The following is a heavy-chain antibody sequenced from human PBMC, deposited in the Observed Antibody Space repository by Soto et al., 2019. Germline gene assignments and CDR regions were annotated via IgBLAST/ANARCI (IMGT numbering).Heavy chain of an antibody. D-gene: IGHD3-9*01. CDR1: GFTFSSYA. CDR3: AKLWGYDILTGYPYFDY. J-gene: IGHJ4*02. CDR2: ISGSGGSP. Sequence: PWGSLRLSCAASGFTFSSYAMSWVRQAPGKGPEWVSAISGSGGSPYYADSVKGRFTISRDNSKNTLYLQMNSLRAEDTAVYYCAKLWGYDILTGYPYFDYWGQGTLVTVSS. V-gene: IGHV3-23*01.